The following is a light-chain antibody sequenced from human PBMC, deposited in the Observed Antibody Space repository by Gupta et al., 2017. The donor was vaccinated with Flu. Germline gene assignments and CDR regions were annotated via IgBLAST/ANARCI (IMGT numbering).Light chain of an antibody. CDR3: QQSYSTPRT. Sequence: DIQLTQSPSSLSASVGDRVTISCRSSLGLNYYVNWYQHKPGKAPKLLIYAASNLQDGVPSRFSGGGSGTDFTLTVTSLQPEDVATYYCQQSYSTPRTFGQGTRVE. CDR2: AAS. V-gene: IGKV1-39*01. J-gene: IGKJ1*01. CDR1: LGLNYY.